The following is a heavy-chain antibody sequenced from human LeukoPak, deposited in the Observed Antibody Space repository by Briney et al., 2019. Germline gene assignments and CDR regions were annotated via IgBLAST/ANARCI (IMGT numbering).Heavy chain of an antibody. D-gene: IGHD5-12*01. J-gene: IGHJ4*02. V-gene: IGHV3-74*01. CDR2: IKDGGTTT. CDR3: TTIRPGY. CDR1: GFTFSSYW. Sequence: PGGSLRLSCAASGFTFSSYWIHCVRQVPGKGLVWVARIKDGGTTTDYADSVKGRFTISRDDAKNTLYLQMNSLRAEDTAVYYCTTIRPGYWGQGTLVTVSP.